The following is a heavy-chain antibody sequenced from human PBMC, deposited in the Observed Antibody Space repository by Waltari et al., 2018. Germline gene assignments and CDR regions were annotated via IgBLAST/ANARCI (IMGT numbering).Heavy chain of an antibody. Sequence: SGGALVQPGGSLRLSCAASGFTFSDFWMHWVRQSPEKGLVWVSRIDSDGSTTTYADSVKGRFTISRDNTKNTLYLQMNGLTAEDTGVYYCATPFYAASGSFLSYWGQGTLVAVSS. J-gene: IGHJ4*02. CDR1: GFTFSDFW. CDR2: IDSDGSTT. CDR3: ATPFYAASGSFLSY. V-gene: IGHV3-74*03. D-gene: IGHD3-10*01.